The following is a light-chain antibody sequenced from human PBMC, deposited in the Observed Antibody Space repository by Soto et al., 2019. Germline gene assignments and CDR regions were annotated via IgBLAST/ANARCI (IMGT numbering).Light chain of an antibody. Sequence: QTVLSPAPSVSGSPGQSFTIACTGTSTDFVSYNRVSWYQQPPGTAPKLMIYEVSKRPSGVPDRFSGSKSGNTASLTISGLQAADEADYYCSLYTSENAYVFGTGT. V-gene: IGLV2-18*01. CDR3: SLYTSENAYV. CDR1: STDFVSYNR. J-gene: IGLJ1*01. CDR2: EVS.